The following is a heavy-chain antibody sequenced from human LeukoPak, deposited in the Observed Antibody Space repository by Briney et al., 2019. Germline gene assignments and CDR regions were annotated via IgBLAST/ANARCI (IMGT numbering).Heavy chain of an antibody. D-gene: IGHD2-2*01. CDR3: AKDSIVVVPAATPQQDYYYYYYMDV. CDR2: ISTDGSST. Sequence: GGSLRLSCAASGFTFSSYWMHWVRQAPWKGLVWVSRISTDGSSTSYADSVKGRFTISRDNAKNTLYLQMNSLRAEDTAVYYCAKDSIVVVPAATPQQDYYYYYYMDVWGKGTTVTVSS. J-gene: IGHJ6*03. V-gene: IGHV3-74*01. CDR1: GFTFSSYW.